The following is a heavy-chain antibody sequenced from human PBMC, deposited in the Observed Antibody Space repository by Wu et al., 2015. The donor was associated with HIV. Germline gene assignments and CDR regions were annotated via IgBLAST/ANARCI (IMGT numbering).Heavy chain of an antibody. D-gene: IGHD3-22*01. V-gene: IGHV1-2*02. J-gene: IGHJ3*02. CDR3: ARVSDSSGYYGHNGAFDI. CDR2: INPNSGGT. Sequence: QVQLVQSGAEVKKPGASVKVSCKASGYTFTGYYMHWVRQAPGQGLEWMGWINPNSGGTNYAQKFQGRVTMTRDTSISTAYMELSRLRSDDTAVYYCARVSDSSGYYGHNGAFDIWGQGTMVTVS. CDR1: GYTFTGYY.